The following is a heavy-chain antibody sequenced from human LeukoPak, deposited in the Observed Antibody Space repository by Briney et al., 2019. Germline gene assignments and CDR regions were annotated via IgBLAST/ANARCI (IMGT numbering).Heavy chain of an antibody. D-gene: IGHD6-13*01. CDR3: GRDKSWVFDY. CDR2: INPNSGGT. J-gene: IGHJ4*02. CDR1: GYTFTAYD. Sequence: ASVTVSCKDSGYTFTAYDMHWVRQAPGPGLEWMGWINPNSGGTNYAQKFQGRVTMTRDTSINTAYMELSRLRSDDTAVYYFGRDKSWVFDYWGQGTLVTVSS. V-gene: IGHV1-2*02.